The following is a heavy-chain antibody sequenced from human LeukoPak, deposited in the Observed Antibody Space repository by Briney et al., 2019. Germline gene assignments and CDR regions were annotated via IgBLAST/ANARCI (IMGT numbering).Heavy chain of an antibody. CDR1: GYTFTSYD. D-gene: IGHD1-14*01. J-gene: IGHJ6*03. V-gene: IGHV1-8*01. CDR2: MNPNSGNT. Sequence: ASVKVSCKASGYTFTSYDINWVRQATGQGLEWMGWMNPNSGNTGYAQKFQGRVTMTRNTSISTAYMELSSLRSEDTAVYYCARGYREERYYYYYYMDVWGKGTTVTVSS. CDR3: ARGYREERYYYYYYMDV.